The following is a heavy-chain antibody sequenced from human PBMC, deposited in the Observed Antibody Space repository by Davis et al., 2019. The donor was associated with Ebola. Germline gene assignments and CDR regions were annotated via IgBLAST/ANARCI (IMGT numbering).Heavy chain of an antibody. CDR2: ISYDGSNK. V-gene: IGHV3-30*03. CDR3: ARDHLD. Sequence: GESLKISCAASGFTFSSYGMHWVRQAPGKGLEWVAVISYDGSNKYYADSVKGRFTISRDNSKNTLYLQMNNLRAEDTAVYYCARDHLDWGQGTLVTVSS. J-gene: IGHJ4*02. CDR1: GFTFSSYG.